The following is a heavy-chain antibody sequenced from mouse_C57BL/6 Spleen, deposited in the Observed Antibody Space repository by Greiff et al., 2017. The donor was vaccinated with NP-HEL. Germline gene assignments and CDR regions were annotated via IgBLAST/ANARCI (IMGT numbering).Heavy chain of an antibody. D-gene: IGHD1-1*01. CDR3: ARGDYYGTGAMDY. CDR2: IYPGDGDT. Sequence: QVQLKESGAELVKPGASVKISCKASGYAFSSYWMNWVKQRPGKGLEWIGQIYPGDGDTNYNGKFKGKATLTADKSSSTAYMQLSSLTSEDAAVYFCARGDYYGTGAMDYWGQGTSVTVSS. CDR1: GYAFSSYW. V-gene: IGHV1-80*01. J-gene: IGHJ4*01.